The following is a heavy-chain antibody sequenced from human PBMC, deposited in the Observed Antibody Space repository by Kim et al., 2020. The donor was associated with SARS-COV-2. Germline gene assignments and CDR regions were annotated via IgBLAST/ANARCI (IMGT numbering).Heavy chain of an antibody. J-gene: IGHJ4*02. CDR3: ARGAYGDFSFDY. V-gene: IGHV1-18*04. Sequence: ASVKVSCKACGYMFTSYGFSWVRQAPGQGLEWLGWISARDGNTKYGQKVQGRVIMTTDTSTNTAYMELWSLRSDHTAMYYCARGAYGDFSFDYWGQGTLVTVSS. CDR2: ISARDGNT. D-gene: IGHD4-17*01. CDR1: GYMFTSYG.